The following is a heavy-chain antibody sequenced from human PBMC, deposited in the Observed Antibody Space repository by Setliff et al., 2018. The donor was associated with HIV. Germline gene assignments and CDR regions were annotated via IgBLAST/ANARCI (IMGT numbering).Heavy chain of an antibody. D-gene: IGHD4-17*01. CDR2: IYYSGST. V-gene: IGHV4-39*07. CDR1: GASVSFSTFY. J-gene: IGHJ6*02. CDR3: ARDSPLNDYGDYGLGYYGMDV. Sequence: ASETLSLTCSVSGASVSFSTFYWSWIRQPPGKGLEWIGSIYYSGSTYYNPSLKSRVTISVDTSKNQFSLKLSSVTAADTAVYYCARDSPLNDYGDYGLGYYGMDVWGQGTTVTVSS.